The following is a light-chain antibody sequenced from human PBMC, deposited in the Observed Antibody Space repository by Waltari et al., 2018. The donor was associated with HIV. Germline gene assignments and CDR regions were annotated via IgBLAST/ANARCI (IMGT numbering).Light chain of an antibody. J-gene: IGLJ2*01. V-gene: IGLV1-40*01. Sequence: QSVLTPPPSVSGAPGQTVTISCTGSSSHIGSRFAVHLYQQIPGTAPKLIMYGNNRPSGVPDRFSGSKSGTSASLAITGLQAEDEADYYCQTYDSSLSGSVVFGGGTKLTVL. CDR1: SSHIGSRFA. CDR2: GN. CDR3: QTYDSSLSGSVV.